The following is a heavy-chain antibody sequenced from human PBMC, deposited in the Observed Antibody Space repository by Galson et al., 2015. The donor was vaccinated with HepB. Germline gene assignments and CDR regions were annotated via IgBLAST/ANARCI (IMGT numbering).Heavy chain of an antibody. CDR1: GFTFSSYS. J-gene: IGHJ3*02. CDR2: ISSSSSYI. Sequence: LRLSCAASGFTFSSYSMNWVRQAPGKGLEWVSSISSSSSYIYYADSVKGRFTISRDNAKNSLYLQMNSLRAEDTAVYYCASPPGDYCGGDCLVALDAFDIWGQGTMVTVSS. V-gene: IGHV3-21*01. D-gene: IGHD2-21*01. CDR3: ASPPGDYCGGDCLVALDAFDI.